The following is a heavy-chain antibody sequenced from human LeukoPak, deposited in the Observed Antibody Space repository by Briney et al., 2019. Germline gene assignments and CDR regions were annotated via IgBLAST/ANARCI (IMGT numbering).Heavy chain of an antibody. D-gene: IGHD7-27*01. J-gene: IGHJ5*02. Sequence: GASVEVSCKVSGYTLTELSMHWVRQAPGKGLEWMGGFDPEDGETIYAQKFQGRVTMTEDTSTDTAYMELSSLRSEDTAVYYCATDHLGMNWFDPWGQGTLLTVSS. V-gene: IGHV1-24*01. CDR2: FDPEDGET. CDR1: GYTLTELS. CDR3: ATDHLGMNWFDP.